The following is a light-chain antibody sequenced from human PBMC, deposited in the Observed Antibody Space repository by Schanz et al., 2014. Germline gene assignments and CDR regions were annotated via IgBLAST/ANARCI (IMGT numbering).Light chain of an antibody. Sequence: QSALTQPASVSGSPGQSITISCTGTSSDVGGYNSVSWYQQHPGKAPKLMIYDVSDRPSGVSNRFSGSKSGNTASLTISGLQAEDEADYYCSAYTRSSAHGFFGGGTKLTVL. CDR2: DVS. J-gene: IGLJ2*01. V-gene: IGLV2-14*03. CDR1: SSDVGGYNS. CDR3: SAYTRSSAHGF.